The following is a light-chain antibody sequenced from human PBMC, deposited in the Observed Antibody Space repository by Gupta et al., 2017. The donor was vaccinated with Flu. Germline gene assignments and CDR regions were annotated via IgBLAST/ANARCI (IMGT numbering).Light chain of an antibody. CDR2: RNN. J-gene: IGLJ3*02. CDR1: ISNIGDND. CDR3: AAWDVSLSAWV. V-gene: IGLV1-47*01. Sequence: SISNIGDNDVYWYQHLPGTAPKLLLYRNNQRPSGVPDRLSGSKSGTSASLAISGLRSEDEADYYCAAWDVSLSAWVFGGGTKLTVL.